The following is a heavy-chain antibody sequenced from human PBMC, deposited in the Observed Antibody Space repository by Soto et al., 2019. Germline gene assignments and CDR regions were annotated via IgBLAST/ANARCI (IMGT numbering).Heavy chain of an antibody. CDR1: GFTFSSYG. D-gene: IGHD2-2*01. V-gene: IGHV3-30*18. Sequence: GGSLRLSCAASGFTFSSYGMHWVRQAPGKGLEWVAVISYDGSNKYYADSVKGRFTITRDNSKNTLYLQMNSLRAEDTAVYYCAKDDVVVPAAPRYYYYGMDVWGQGTTVTVSS. J-gene: IGHJ6*02. CDR2: ISYDGSNK. CDR3: AKDDVVVPAAPRYYYYGMDV.